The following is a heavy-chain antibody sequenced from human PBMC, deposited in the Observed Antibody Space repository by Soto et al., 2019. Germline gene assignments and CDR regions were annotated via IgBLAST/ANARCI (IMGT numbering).Heavy chain of an antibody. D-gene: IGHD3-22*01. J-gene: IGHJ3*02. V-gene: IGHV4-30-2*01. CDR1: GGSISSGGYS. Sequence: QLQLQESGSGLVKPSQTLSLTCSVSGGSISSGGYSWSWVRQPPGKGLEWIGYIYHSGSAYYNPSLKSRVSLSVDRSKNQISLKLSSVTAADTAVYYRARGSSGYGSDVFGIWGQGTMVTVSS. CDR2: IYHSGSA. CDR3: ARGSSGYGSDVFGI.